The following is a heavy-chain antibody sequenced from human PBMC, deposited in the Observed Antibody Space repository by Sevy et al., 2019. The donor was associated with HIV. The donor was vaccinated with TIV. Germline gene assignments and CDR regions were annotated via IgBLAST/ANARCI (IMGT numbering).Heavy chain of an antibody. CDR3: AREWSWAYFDS. J-gene: IGHJ4*02. CDR2: VKKDGSER. D-gene: IGHD3-10*01. V-gene: IGHV3-7*03. Sequence: GGSLRLSCAASGFMFNDFWMSWVRQAPGKGLDWVANVKKDGSERYYADSVEGRFTISRDNAKNLLYLQMNSLTAEDTAIYYCAREWSWAYFDSWGQGTLVTVSS. CDR1: GFMFNDFW.